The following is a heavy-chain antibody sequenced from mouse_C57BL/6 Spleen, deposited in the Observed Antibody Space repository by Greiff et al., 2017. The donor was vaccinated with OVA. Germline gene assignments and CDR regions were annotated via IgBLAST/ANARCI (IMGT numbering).Heavy chain of an antibody. J-gene: IGHJ1*03. CDR2: ISDGGSYT. D-gene: IGHD4-1*01. Sequence: EVQVVESGGGLVKPGGSLKLSCAASGFTFSSYAMSWVRQTPEKRLEWVATISDGGSYTYYPDNVKGRFTISRDNAKNNLYLQMSHLKSEDTAMYYCARDWDEYFDVWGTGTTVTVSS. V-gene: IGHV5-4*01. CDR1: GFTFSSYA. CDR3: ARDWDEYFDV.